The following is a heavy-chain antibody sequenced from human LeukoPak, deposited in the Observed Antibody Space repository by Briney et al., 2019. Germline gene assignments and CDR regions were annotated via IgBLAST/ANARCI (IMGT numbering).Heavy chain of an antibody. CDR2: ISGSGGST. D-gene: IGHD4-17*01. Sequence: GGSLRLSCAASGFTFNNYAMSWVRQAPGKGLEWVSSISGSGGSTYYADPVKGRFTISRDNSKNTLYLQMNSLRAEDTAVYYCANGYGPRFDYWGQGTLVTVSS. J-gene: IGHJ4*02. V-gene: IGHV3-23*01. CDR1: GFTFNNYA. CDR3: ANGYGPRFDY.